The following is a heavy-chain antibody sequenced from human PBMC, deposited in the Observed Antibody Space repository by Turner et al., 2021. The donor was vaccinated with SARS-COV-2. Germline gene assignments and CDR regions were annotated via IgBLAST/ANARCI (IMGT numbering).Heavy chain of an antibody. CDR3: ARDPNAGYYYMDV. Sequence: QVQLVESGGGVVQPGSSMGLSRAASGFTFSSYGMHWVRQAPGKGLEWGAVIWYDGSNKNYADSVKGRFTISRDNCKNTLYLQMNSLTAEDTAVYYCARDPNAGYYYMDVWGKGTTVTVSS. J-gene: IGHJ6*03. V-gene: IGHV3-33*01. CDR2: IWYDGSNK. CDR1: GFTFSSYG. D-gene: IGHD2-8*01.